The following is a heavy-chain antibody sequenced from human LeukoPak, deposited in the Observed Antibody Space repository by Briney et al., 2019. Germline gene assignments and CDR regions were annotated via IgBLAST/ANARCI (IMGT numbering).Heavy chain of an antibody. V-gene: IGHV3-21*04. CDR3: AGVDYSSSWYSLSGY. CDR2: ISRSSSYI. D-gene: IGHD6-13*01. J-gene: IGHJ4*02. CDR1: GFTFSSYS. Sequence: GGSLRLSCAASGFTFSSYSMNWVRQAPGKGLEWVSSISRSSSYIYYADSVKGRFTISRDNSKNTLYLQMNSLRAEDTAVYYCAGVDYSSSWYSLSGYWGQGTLVTVSS.